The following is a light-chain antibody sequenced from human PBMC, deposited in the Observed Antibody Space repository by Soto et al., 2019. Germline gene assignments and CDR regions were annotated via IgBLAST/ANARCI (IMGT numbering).Light chain of an antibody. CDR3: QQYGSSPRT. Sequence: EIVMTQSPATLSVSPGERATLSCRASQSVSSNLAWYQQKPGQAPRLLIYGASTRATGIPARFSGSGSGTEFTLTISSLQSEDFAMYYCQQYGSSPRTFGQGTKVDIK. V-gene: IGKV3-15*01. J-gene: IGKJ1*01. CDR1: QSVSSN. CDR2: GAS.